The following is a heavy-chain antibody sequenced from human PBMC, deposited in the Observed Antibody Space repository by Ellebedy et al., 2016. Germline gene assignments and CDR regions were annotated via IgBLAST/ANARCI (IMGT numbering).Heavy chain of an antibody. Sequence: GESLKISCAASGFTFSTYAMAWVRQAPGKGLEWVSSISDNAFTTYYAGSVKGRFSISRDNSKNTLYLQMSSLRAEDTAVYYCAKQWFGELSYYYGMDVWGQGTTLTVSS. CDR3: AKQWFGELSYYYGMDV. D-gene: IGHD3-10*01. V-gene: IGHV3-23*01. CDR2: ISDNAFTT. CDR1: GFTFSTYA. J-gene: IGHJ6*02.